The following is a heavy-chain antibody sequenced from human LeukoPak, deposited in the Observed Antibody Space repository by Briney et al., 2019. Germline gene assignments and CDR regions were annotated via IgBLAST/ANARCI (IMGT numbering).Heavy chain of an antibody. V-gene: IGHV3-74*01. CDR2: VNTDGSST. J-gene: IGHJ4*02. D-gene: IGHD2-15*01. CDR3: ARGAGWYCSAGSCYTGHFDY. Sequence: GGSLRLSCAASGFTLSSYWMHWVRHAPGKGLVWVSRVNTDGSSTNYADSVKGRFTISRDNAKNTLYLQMNSLRAEDTAVYYCARGAGWYCSAGSCYTGHFDYWGQGNLVTVSS. CDR1: GFTLSSYW.